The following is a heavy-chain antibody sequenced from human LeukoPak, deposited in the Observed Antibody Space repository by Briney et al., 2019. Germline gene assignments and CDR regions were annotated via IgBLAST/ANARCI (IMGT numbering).Heavy chain of an antibody. Sequence: SETLSLTCTVSGGSISSYYWSWIRQPPGKGLEWLGYIYYSGSTNYNPSLKSRVTISVDTSKNQFSLKLSSVTAADTAVYYCARHTSKAADLDYWGQGTLVTVSS. V-gene: IGHV4-59*08. CDR3: ARHTSKAADLDY. CDR2: IYYSGST. J-gene: IGHJ4*02. CDR1: GGSISSYY. D-gene: IGHD2-15*01.